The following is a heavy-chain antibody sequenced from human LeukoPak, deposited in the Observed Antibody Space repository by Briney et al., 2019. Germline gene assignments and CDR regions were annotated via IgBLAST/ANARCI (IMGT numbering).Heavy chain of an antibody. D-gene: IGHD2-21*02. Sequence: GGSLRLPCAASGFTFSSYAMSWVRQAPGKGLEWVSGISGSGGSTYYADSVKGRFTISRDNSKNSLYLQMNSLRAEDTAVYYCASAYCGGDCYTGWGDDIWGQGTMVTVSS. CDR2: ISGSGGST. V-gene: IGHV3-23*01. J-gene: IGHJ3*02. CDR3: ASAYCGGDCYTGWGDDI. CDR1: GFTFSSYA.